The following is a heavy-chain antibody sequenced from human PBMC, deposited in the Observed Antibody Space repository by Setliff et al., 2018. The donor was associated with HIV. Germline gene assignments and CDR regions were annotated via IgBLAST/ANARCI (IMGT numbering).Heavy chain of an antibody. Sequence: GGSLRLSCAASGFTVSSNYMSWVGQAPGKGLEWVSGISGSAGTTYYADSVKGRFTISRDNSKNTLYLQMNSLRAEDTAVYYCAKGEYCSGGSCYSRPLYYFDYWGQGTLVTVSS. J-gene: IGHJ4*02. CDR3: AKGEYCSGGSCYSRPLYYFDY. V-gene: IGHV3-23*01. CDR1: GFTVSSNY. CDR2: ISGSAGTT. D-gene: IGHD2-15*01.